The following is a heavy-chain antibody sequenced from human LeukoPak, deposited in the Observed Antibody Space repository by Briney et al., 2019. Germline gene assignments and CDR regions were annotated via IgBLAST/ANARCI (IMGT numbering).Heavy chain of an antibody. J-gene: IGHJ4*02. CDR2: ISSSSSYI. Sequence: GGSLRLSCAASGFTFSSYSMNWVRQAPGKGLEWVSSISSSSSYIYYADPVKGRFTISRDNAKNSLYLQMNSLRAEDTAVYYCARDPPGGDGYNLDYFDYWGQGTLVTVSS. V-gene: IGHV3-21*01. D-gene: IGHD5-24*01. CDR1: GFTFSSYS. CDR3: ARDPPGGDGYNLDYFDY.